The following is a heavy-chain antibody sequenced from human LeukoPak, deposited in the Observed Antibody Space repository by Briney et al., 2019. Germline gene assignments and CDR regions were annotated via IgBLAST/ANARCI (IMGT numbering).Heavy chain of an antibody. D-gene: IGHD2-2*01. CDR2: ISGSGGST. V-gene: IGHV3-23*01. J-gene: IGHJ4*02. Sequence: GGSLRLSCAASGFTFSSYAMSWVRQAPGKGLEWVSAISGSGGSTYYADPVKGRFTISRDNSKNTLYLQMNSLRAEDTAVYYCAKWLVPAEYFDYWGQGTLVTVSS. CDR3: AKWLVPAEYFDY. CDR1: GFTFSSYA.